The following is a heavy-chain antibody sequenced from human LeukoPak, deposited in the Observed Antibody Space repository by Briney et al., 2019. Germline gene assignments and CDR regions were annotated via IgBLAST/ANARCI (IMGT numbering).Heavy chain of an antibody. CDR1: GYTFTSYA. Sequence: ASVKVSCKASGYTFTSYAMHWVRQAPGQRLEWMGWINAGNGNTKYSQKFQGRVTITRDTSASTAYMELSSLRSEGTAVYYCASTYYDFWSGYLNPYYYYGMDVWGQGTTVTVSS. J-gene: IGHJ6*02. CDR3: ASTYYDFWSGYLNPYYYYGMDV. V-gene: IGHV1-3*01. D-gene: IGHD3-3*01. CDR2: INAGNGNT.